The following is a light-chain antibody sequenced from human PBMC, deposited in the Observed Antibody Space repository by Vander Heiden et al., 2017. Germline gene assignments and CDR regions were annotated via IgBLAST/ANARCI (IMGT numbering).Light chain of an antibody. Sequence: DAVMTQSPLSLPVTLGQPASISCRSSQSLVYSDGNTYLNWFHQRPGQSPRRLIYRVSNRYSGVPDRFSGSVSGTDFILRISRVEAEDVGVYYCMQGTHWPYTFGQGTKLEIK. J-gene: IGKJ2*01. CDR2: RVS. V-gene: IGKV2-30*01. CDR1: QSLVYSDGNTY. CDR3: MQGTHWPYT.